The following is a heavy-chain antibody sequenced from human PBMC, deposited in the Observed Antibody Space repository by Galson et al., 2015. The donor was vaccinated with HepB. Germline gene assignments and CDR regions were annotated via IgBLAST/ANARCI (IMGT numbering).Heavy chain of an antibody. CDR2: ISSSSDTM. D-gene: IGHD6-13*01. Sequence: SLRLSCAASGFTFSTYSMNWVRQAPGKGLKWVSYISSSSDTMYYADSVKGRFTISRDNAKNSLFLQMNSLRDDDAAVYYCARGGLLWTAPGTRLGYWGQGTLVTVSS. V-gene: IGHV3-48*02. CDR3: ARGGLLWTAPGTRLGY. J-gene: IGHJ4*02. CDR1: GFTFSTYS.